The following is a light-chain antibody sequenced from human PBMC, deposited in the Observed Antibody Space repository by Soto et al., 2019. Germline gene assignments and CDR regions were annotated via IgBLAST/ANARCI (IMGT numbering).Light chain of an antibody. CDR2: EVS. CDR1: SSDVGSYNL. CDR3: CSYAGNSAPPYV. Sequence: QSVLTQPASVSGSPGQSITISCTGTSSDVGSYNLVSWYQQHPGKAPKLMIYEVSKRPSGVSNRFSGSKSGNSASLTISGLQAQDEADYYCCSYAGNSAPPYVFGTGTKVTVL. J-gene: IGLJ1*01. V-gene: IGLV2-23*02.